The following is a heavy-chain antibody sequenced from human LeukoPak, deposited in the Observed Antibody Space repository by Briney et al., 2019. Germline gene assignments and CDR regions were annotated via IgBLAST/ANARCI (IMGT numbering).Heavy chain of an antibody. D-gene: IGHD3-22*01. V-gene: IGHV1-69*04. CDR3: ARNEVVVVSYGMDV. Sequence: SVKVSCKASGGTFCSYAISWVRQAPGQGLEWMGRIIPILGIANYAQKFQGRVTITADKSTSTAYMELSSLRSEDTAVYYCARNEVVVVSYGMDVWGQGTTVTVSS. CDR2: IIPILGIA. CDR1: GGTFCSYA. J-gene: IGHJ6*02.